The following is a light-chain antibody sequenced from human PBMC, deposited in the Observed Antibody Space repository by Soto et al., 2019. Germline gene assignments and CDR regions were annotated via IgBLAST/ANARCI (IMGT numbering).Light chain of an antibody. CDR3: SSYTSSSTVV. Sequence: QSALTQPASVSGSPGQSITISCTGTSSDVGGYDYVSWYQQHPGKAPKLMIYNVRNRPSGVSNRFSGSKAGNTSSLTISGIQAEYEAAYYCSSYTSSSTVVFGGWTKLTVL. CDR1: SSDVGGYDY. J-gene: IGLJ2*01. V-gene: IGLV2-14*01. CDR2: NVR.